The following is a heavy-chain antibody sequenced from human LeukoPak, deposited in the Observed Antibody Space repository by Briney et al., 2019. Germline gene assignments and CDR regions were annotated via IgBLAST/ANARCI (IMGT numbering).Heavy chain of an antibody. D-gene: IGHD3-10*01. J-gene: IGHJ4*02. CDR2: IYYSGST. V-gene: IGHV4-39*01. CDR1: GGSISSSSYY. Sequence: SETLSLTCTVSGGSISSSSYYWGWIRQPPGKGLEGIGSIYYSGSTYYNPSLKSRVTISVDTSKNQFSLKLSSVTAADTAVYYCAIHRADDFGELLYYFDYWGQGTLVTVSS. CDR3: AIHRADDFGELLYYFDY.